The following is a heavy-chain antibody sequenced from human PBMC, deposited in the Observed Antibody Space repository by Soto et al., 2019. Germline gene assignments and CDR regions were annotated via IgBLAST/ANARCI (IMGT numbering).Heavy chain of an antibody. V-gene: IGHV1-24*01. Sequence: ASVKVSCKVSGYTLTELSMHWVRQAPGKGLEWMGGFDPEDGETIYAQKFQGRVTMTEDTSTDTAYMELSSLRSEDTAVYYCATDQGYDSSGYYAVDYSGQGTLDIVSS. CDR1: GYTLTELS. CDR2: FDPEDGET. J-gene: IGHJ4*02. CDR3: ATDQGYDSSGYYAVDY. D-gene: IGHD3-22*01.